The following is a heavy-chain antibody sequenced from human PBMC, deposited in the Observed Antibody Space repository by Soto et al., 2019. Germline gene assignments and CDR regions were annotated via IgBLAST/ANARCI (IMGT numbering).Heavy chain of an antibody. CDR2: IIPILDRA. CDR1: GGSFSSHT. J-gene: IGHJ4*02. Sequence: QVQLVQSGAEVKKPGSSVKVSCKASGGSFSSHTISWVRQAPGQGLEWMGRIIPILDRANYAQKFQGRVTMTADRSTSAVYMELTSLTSDDTAVYYCARAQLVTAFDLWGQGTLVTVSS. CDR3: ARAQLVTAFDL. D-gene: IGHD1-1*01. V-gene: IGHV1-69*08.